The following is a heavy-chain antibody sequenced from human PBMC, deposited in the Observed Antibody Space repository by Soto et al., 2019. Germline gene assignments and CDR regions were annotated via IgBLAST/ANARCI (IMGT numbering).Heavy chain of an antibody. CDR3: AAEISSGWYGGAMDV. Sequence: EVQLLESGGGLVQPGGSLRLSCAASGFTFSSYAMSWVRQAPGKGLEWVSTVSGSGDSTYYADSVKGRFTISRDNSKNPLYLQMNSLRAGDTAVYYCAAEISSGWYGGAMDVWGTGTTVTVSS. CDR1: GFTFSSYA. V-gene: IGHV3-23*01. J-gene: IGHJ6*03. D-gene: IGHD6-19*01. CDR2: VSGSGDST.